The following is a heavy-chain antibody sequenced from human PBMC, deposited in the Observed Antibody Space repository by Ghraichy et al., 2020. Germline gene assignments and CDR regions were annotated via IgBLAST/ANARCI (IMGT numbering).Heavy chain of an antibody. CDR2: IYYSGST. J-gene: IGHJ4*02. V-gene: IGHV4-59*01. D-gene: IGHD3-22*01. CDR3: ARADLSGYYYIAY. Sequence: SETLSLTCTVSGGSISSYYWSWIRQPPGKGLEWIGYIYYSGSTNYNPSLKSRVTISVDTSKNQFSLKLSSVTAADTAVYYCARADLSGYYYIAYWGQGTLVTVSS. CDR1: GGSISSYY.